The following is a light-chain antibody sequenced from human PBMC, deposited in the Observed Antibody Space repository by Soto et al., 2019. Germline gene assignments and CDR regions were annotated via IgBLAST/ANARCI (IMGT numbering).Light chain of an antibody. CDR3: QQYNNWPRGT. CDR1: QSVSNN. Sequence: EIVMTQSPATLSVSPGERATLSCRASQSVSNNLAWYQQKPGQAPRLLIYGASTSATGIPARFSGSGSGTEFTFTISSLQSEDFAVYYCQQYNNWPRGTFGGGTKVEIK. CDR2: GAS. V-gene: IGKV3-15*01. J-gene: IGKJ4*01.